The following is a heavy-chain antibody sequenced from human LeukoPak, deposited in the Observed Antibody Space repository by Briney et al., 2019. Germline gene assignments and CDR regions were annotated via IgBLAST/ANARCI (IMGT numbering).Heavy chain of an antibody. Sequence: SETLSLTCTVSGCSISSYYWSWIRQPPGKGLEWIGYIYYSGSTNYNPSLKSRVTISVPTSKNQFSLKLSSVTAEDTAVYYCARHHIAAAGFDYWGQGTLVTVSS. V-gene: IGHV4-59*01. CDR3: ARHHIAAAGFDY. CDR2: IYYSGST. J-gene: IGHJ4*02. CDR1: GCSISSYY. D-gene: IGHD6-13*01.